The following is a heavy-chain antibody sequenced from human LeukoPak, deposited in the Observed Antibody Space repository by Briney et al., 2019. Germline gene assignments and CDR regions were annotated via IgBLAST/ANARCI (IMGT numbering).Heavy chain of an antibody. J-gene: IGHJ4*02. CDR2: IHYSGTT. D-gene: IGHD6-6*01. V-gene: IGHV4-59*01. CDR1: GGSISAYY. CDR3: ARFGTSSSRFFDQ. Sequence: SETLSLTCTVSGGSISAYYWSWIRQPPGKGLEWIGYIHYSGTTNYYPSLKSRVTIALDTSKNQFSLKLNSVTAADTAVYYCARFGTSSSRFFDQWGQGTLITVSS.